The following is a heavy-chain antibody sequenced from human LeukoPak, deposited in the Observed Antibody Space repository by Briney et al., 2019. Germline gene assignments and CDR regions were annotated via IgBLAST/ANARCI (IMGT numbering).Heavy chain of an antibody. J-gene: IGHJ4*02. D-gene: IGHD4-17*01. CDR2: VYYSGST. CDR3: ARFFKGGDNGDYSDY. CDR1: DGDIYTSPYY. V-gene: IGHV4-39*01. Sequence: SETLSLTCTFSDGDIYTSPYYWGWIRQPPGKGLEWIGSVYYSGSTYYNPSLKSRVTISIDTSKKQFSLKVNSVTAADTAVYYCARFFKGGDNGDYSDYWGQGTLVTVSS.